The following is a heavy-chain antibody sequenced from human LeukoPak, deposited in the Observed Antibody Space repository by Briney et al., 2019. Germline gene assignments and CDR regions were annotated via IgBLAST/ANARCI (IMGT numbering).Heavy chain of an antibody. CDR3: ARSDSGSYSGLDY. D-gene: IGHD1-26*01. V-gene: IGHV3-13*01. CDR1: GFTFSSYD. Sequence: GGSLRLSCAASGFTFSSYDMHWVRHATGKGLEWVSAIGTAGDTYYPGSVKGRFTISRENAKNSLYLQMNSLRAGDTAVYYCARSDSGSYSGLDYWGQGTLVTVSS. J-gene: IGHJ4*02. CDR2: IGTAGDT.